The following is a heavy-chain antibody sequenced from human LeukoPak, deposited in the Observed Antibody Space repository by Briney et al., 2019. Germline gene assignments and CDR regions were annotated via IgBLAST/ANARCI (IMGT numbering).Heavy chain of an antibody. Sequence: PGGSLRLSCAASGFTFSSYSMNWVRQAPGKGLEWVSSISSSSSYIYYADSVKGRFTISRDNSKNTLYLQMNSLRAEDTAVYYCASAGGYSYGYPYYFDYWGQGTLVTVSS. CDR1: GFTFSSYS. CDR2: ISSSSSYI. CDR3: ASAGGYSYGYPYYFDY. J-gene: IGHJ4*02. D-gene: IGHD5-18*01. V-gene: IGHV3-21*01.